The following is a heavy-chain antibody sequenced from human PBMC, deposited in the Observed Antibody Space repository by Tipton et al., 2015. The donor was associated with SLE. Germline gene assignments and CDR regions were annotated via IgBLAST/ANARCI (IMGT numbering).Heavy chain of an antibody. CDR2: IKSKTDGGTT. J-gene: IGHJ6*02. CDR3: TTVPLTIVVVTPLMDV. V-gene: IGHV3-15*01. D-gene: IGHD2-2*01. Sequence: SLRLSCSASGFTFSSYAMHWVRQAPGKGLEWVGRIKSKTDGGTTDYAAPVKGRFTISRDDSKNTLYLQMNSLKTEDTAVYYCTTVPLTIVVVTPLMDVWGQGTTVTVSS. CDR1: GFTFSSYA.